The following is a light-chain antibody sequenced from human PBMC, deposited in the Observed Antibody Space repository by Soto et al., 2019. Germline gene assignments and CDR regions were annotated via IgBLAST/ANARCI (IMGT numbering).Light chain of an antibody. V-gene: IGKV1-33*01. CDR3: QHYYNQPSNI. CDR2: DAS. J-gene: IGKJ2*01. Sequence: EIKLTQSPSSLSVSVGDSVTITCQASRDIRDFLNWYQQKPGKAPKLLIFDASNLEEGVPQRFSGSGSGTDVTCTIISLQTEDVAPYYFQHYYNQPSNIFGQGTKLDIK. CDR1: RDIRDF.